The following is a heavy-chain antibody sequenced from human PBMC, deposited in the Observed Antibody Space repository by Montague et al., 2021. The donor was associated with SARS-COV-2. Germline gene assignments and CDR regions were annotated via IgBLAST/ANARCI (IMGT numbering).Heavy chain of an antibody. V-gene: IGHV4-39*01. CDR2: IYYSRST. Sequence: SETLSLTCTVSGGSISSSSYYWGWIRQPPGKGLEWIGSIYYSRSTYYNPSLKSRVTISVDTSKNQFSLKLSSVTAADTAVYYCARPKGTIFGVVRLGGWFDPWGQGTLVTVSS. CDR1: GGSISSSSYY. D-gene: IGHD3-3*01. CDR3: ARPKGTIFGVVRLGGWFDP. J-gene: IGHJ5*02.